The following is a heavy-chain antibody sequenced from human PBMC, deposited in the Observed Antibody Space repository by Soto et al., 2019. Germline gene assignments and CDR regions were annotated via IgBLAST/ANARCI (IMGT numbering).Heavy chain of an antibody. CDR3: ARSPSSGWKTDY. D-gene: IGHD6-19*01. V-gene: IGHV3-30*03. CDR2: ISYDGSGK. J-gene: IGHJ4*02. Sequence: GGSLRLSCAASGFTFNTYGMHWVRQAPGKGLEWVAVISYDGSGKYYVDSVKGRFTISKDNSKNTLYLQMNSLGAEDTAVYYCARSPSSGWKTDYWGQGTLVTVSS. CDR1: GFTFNTYG.